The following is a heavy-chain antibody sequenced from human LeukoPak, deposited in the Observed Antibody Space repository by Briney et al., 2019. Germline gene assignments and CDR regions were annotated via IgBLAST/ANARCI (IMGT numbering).Heavy chain of an antibody. V-gene: IGHV3-7*03. Sequence: GGSLRLSCAASGFTFSSYWMSWVRQAPGKGLEWVANIKQDGSEKYYVDSVKGRFTISRDNAKNSLYLQMNSLRAEDTAAYYCARDGYCSSTSCPTYYYYGMDVWGQGTTVTVSS. CDR1: GFTFSSYW. D-gene: IGHD2-2*03. J-gene: IGHJ6*02. CDR2: IKQDGSEK. CDR3: ARDGYCSSTSCPTYYYYGMDV.